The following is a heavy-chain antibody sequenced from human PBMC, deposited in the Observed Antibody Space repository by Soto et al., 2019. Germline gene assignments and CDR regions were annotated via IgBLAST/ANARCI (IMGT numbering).Heavy chain of an antibody. CDR3: ATLTYCSSASCPNYYYVMDV. Sequence: GSLRLSCAASGFTFTTYSLTWVRQAPGKGLEWVASIGSSSNYIYYADSVKGRFTISRDNAKNSLFLQMNSLRAEDTAVYYCATLTYCSSASCPNYYYVMDVWGQGTTVTVSS. D-gene: IGHD2-2*01. CDR2: IGSSSNYI. CDR1: GFTFTTYS. J-gene: IGHJ6*02. V-gene: IGHV3-21*06.